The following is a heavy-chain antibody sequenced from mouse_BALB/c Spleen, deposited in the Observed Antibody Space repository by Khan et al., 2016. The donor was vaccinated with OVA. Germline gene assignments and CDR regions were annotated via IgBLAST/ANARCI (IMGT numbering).Heavy chain of an antibody. CDR1: GYTFTSYY. D-gene: IGHD2-1*01. CDR3: ARWGGNYPSYAMDY. Sequence: QVQLKESGPELVKPGASVRISCKASGYTFTSYYVHWVKQRPGQGLEWIGWIYPGNVNTDYNEKVKGKATLTADKSSSTAYMQLSSLTSEDSAVYFCARWGGNYPSYAMDYWGQGTSVTVSS. V-gene: IGHV1S56*01. J-gene: IGHJ4*01. CDR2: IYPGNVNT.